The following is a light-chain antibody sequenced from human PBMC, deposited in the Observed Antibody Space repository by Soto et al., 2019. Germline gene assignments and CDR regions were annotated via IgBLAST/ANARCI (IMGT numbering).Light chain of an antibody. CDR3: QRYDSAPVT. J-gene: IGKJ5*01. CDR2: SAS. CDR1: QTIGKY. Sequence: DIQMSHCPSSMSATVGDRVTITCRASQTIGKYLNWYQQTPGKVPKLLIYSASTLQSGVPYRFSGRGSGTDFTLTISRLQPEDVATYYCQRYDSAPVTCGQGTRLEIK. V-gene: IGKV1-27*01.